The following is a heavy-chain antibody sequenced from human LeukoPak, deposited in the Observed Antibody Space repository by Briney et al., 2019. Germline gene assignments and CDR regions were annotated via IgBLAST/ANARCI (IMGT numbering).Heavy chain of an antibody. CDR3: ARVGVLATHYYYYGMDV. J-gene: IGHJ6*02. V-gene: IGHV1-18*01. CDR1: GYTFTSYG. CDR2: ISANTGNT. D-gene: IGHD1-26*01. Sequence: ASVKVSCKASGYTFTSYGVSRVRQAPGQGLEWMGSISANTGNTNYVQTLQGRVSMTTDTSTSTAYMELRNLRSDDTAVYYCARVGVLATHYYYYGMDVWGQGTTVTVSS.